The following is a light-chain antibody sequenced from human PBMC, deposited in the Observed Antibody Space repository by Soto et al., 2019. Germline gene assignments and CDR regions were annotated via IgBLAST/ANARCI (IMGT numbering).Light chain of an antibody. J-gene: IGLJ1*01. V-gene: IGLV1-44*01. Sequence: QSVLTQPPSVSGTPGQTVTISCSGSTSNIGSNPVNWYQQLPGTAPRLLISTNNQRPSGVPDRFSGSRSGTSASLAISGLQSEDEADYYCVAWDDRLNGPSYVFGNGTKVTVL. CDR1: TSNIGSNP. CDR2: TNN. CDR3: VAWDDRLNGPSYV.